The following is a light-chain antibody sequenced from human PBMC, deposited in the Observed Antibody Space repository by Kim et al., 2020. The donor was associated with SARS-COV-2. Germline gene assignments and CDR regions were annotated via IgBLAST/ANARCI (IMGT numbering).Light chain of an antibody. CDR3: QQYHSYPMS. CDR1: QSITAW. J-gene: IGKJ4*01. CDR2: KVS. V-gene: IGKV1-5*03. Sequence: ASVGDRVTITCRASQSITAWLAWYQHKPGKAPKLLISKVSNLESGVPPRFSGSGYDAQFTLTITSLQPEDFGTYYCQQYHSYPMSFGGGTKVEIK.